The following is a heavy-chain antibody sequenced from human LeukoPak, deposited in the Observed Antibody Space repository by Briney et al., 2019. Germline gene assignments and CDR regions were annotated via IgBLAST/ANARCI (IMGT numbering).Heavy chain of an antibody. CDR1: GFTFSSYS. CDR3: ARDGAYCGGDCYDYYYYYMDV. CDR2: ISSSSSYI. D-gene: IGHD2-21*01. V-gene: IGHV3-21*01. J-gene: IGHJ6*03. Sequence: GGSLRLSCAASGFTFSSYSMNWVRQAPGKGLEWVSSISSSSSYIYYADSVKGRFTISRDNSKNTLYLQMNSLRAEDTAVYYCARDGAYCGGDCYDYYYYYMDVWGKGTTVTVSS.